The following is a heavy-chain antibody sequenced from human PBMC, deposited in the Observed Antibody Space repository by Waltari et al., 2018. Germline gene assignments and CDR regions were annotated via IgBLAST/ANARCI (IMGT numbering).Heavy chain of an antibody. V-gene: IGHV1-69*02. Sequence: QVQLVQSGAEVKKPGSSVKVSCKASGGTFSSYTISWVRQAPGQGLEWMGRISPILGIANYAQKFQGRVTMTEDTSTDTAYMELSSLRSEDTAVYYCATVSSSWYDDYWGQGTLVTVSS. CDR3: ATVSSSWYDDY. CDR1: GGTFSSYT. J-gene: IGHJ4*02. CDR2: ISPILGIA. D-gene: IGHD6-13*01.